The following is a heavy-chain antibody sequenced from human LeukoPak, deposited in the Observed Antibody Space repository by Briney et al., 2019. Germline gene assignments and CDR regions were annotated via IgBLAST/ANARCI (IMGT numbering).Heavy chain of an antibody. V-gene: IGHV3-30*02. CDR2: IQYDGSNE. J-gene: IGHJ3*02. CDR1: RFTFSSYG. CDR3: ARVVDTPMVLYGAFDI. Sequence: GGSLRLSCAASRFTFSSYGMHWVRQAPGKGLEWVAYIQYDGSNEQYADSVKGRFSISRDNAKNSLYLQMNSLRAEDTAVYYCARVVDTPMVLYGAFDIWGQGTMVTVSS. D-gene: IGHD5-18*01.